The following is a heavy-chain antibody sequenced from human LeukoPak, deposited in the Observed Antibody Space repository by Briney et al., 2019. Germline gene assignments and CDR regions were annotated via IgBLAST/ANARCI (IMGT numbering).Heavy chain of an antibody. V-gene: IGHV3-23*01. Sequence: GGSLRLSCAASGFTFINYAMSWVRQAPGKGLEWVSLVSATGVGTFYANSVKGRFTISRDNSKTTLYLRMNSLRAEDTAVYYCAAQYYRTVVADDYWGQGTLVTVSS. CDR2: VSATGVGT. CDR1: GFTFINYA. CDR3: AAQYYRTVVADDY. D-gene: IGHD2-15*01. J-gene: IGHJ4*02.